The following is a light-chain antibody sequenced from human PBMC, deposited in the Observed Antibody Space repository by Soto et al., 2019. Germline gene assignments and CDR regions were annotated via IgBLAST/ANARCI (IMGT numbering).Light chain of an antibody. J-gene: IGLJ3*02. V-gene: IGLV1-51*02. CDR1: SSNIGNNY. CDR2: ENY. Sequence: QSALTQPPSVSAAPGQKVTISCSGSSSNIGNNYVSWYQQLPGTAPKLLIYENYKRPSGIPDRFSGSKSGASATLDITGLQTGDEADYFCGTWDSSLSAGEFGGGTKVTVL. CDR3: GTWDSSLSAGE.